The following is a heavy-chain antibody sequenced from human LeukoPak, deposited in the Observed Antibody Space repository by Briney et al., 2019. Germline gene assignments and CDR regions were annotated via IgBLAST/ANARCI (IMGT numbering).Heavy chain of an antibody. Sequence: GGSLRLSCAASGFTFNNYAMNWVRQAPGKGLEWVSTISDSGGSTWYADSVKGRFTISRDNFRNTLYLQMNSLSAEDTAAYYCAKGSNNCDYWGQGTLVSVSS. J-gene: IGHJ4*02. CDR3: AKGSNNCDY. CDR1: GFTFNNYA. CDR2: ISDSGGST. V-gene: IGHV3-23*01. D-gene: IGHD6-13*01.